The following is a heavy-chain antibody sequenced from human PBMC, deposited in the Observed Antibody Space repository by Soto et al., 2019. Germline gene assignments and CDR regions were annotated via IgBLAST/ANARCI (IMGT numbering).Heavy chain of an antibody. CDR3: ARRRPTGYYNY. Sequence: QVQLVESGGALVKPGGSLRLSCAASGFPFSDYYMSWLRQAPGKGLEWVSSISSSSSDTNYAQSVKGRFTISRDNAKNSLHLQMNSLRAEDTAVYYCARRRPTGYYNYWGQGTLVTVSA. D-gene: IGHD3-9*01. V-gene: IGHV3-11*05. J-gene: IGHJ4*02. CDR1: GFPFSDYY. CDR2: ISSSSSDT.